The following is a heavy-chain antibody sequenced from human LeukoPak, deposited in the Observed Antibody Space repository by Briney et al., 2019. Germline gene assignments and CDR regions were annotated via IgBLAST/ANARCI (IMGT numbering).Heavy chain of an antibody. CDR1: GFTFSSYA. V-gene: IGHV3-23*01. CDR2: ISGSGGST. CDR3: AKEPAGGAAIFNWFDP. J-gene: IGHJ5*02. Sequence: GGSLRLSCAASGFTFSSYAMSWVRQAPGKGLEWVSAISGSGGSTYYADSVKGRFTISRDNSKNTLHLQTNSLRAEDTAVYYCAKEPAGGAAIFNWFDPWGQGTLVTVSS. D-gene: IGHD2-2*02.